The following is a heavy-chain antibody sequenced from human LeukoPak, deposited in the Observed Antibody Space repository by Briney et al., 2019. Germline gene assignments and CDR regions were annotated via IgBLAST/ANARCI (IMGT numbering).Heavy chain of an antibody. CDR2: IYWDDDE. CDR1: GFSLSTSGVG. Sequence: ESGPTLVEPTQTLTLTCTFSGFSLSTSGVGVDWIRQPPGKALEWLGFIYWDDDERYRPSLKSRLTITKDTSKNQVVLTMTNMDPVDTATYYCVRRPASSGAYSYFDYWGQGTLVTVSS. CDR3: VRRPASSGAYSYFDY. J-gene: IGHJ4*02. D-gene: IGHD6-19*01. V-gene: IGHV2-5*02.